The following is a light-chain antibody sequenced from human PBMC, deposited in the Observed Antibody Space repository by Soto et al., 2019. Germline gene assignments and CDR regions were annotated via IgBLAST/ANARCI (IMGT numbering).Light chain of an antibody. J-gene: IGKJ5*01. CDR1: QSVSRY. V-gene: IGKV3-11*01. CDR2: DAS. Sequence: EIVLTQSPATLSLSQGERATLSFRASQSVSRYLVWYQHKPGQAPRLLIYDASSRAAGVPDRFTGSGSGTDFTLTISSLEPEDFAVYYCQQCSKLPPITFGQGTRLDIK. CDR3: QQCSKLPPIT.